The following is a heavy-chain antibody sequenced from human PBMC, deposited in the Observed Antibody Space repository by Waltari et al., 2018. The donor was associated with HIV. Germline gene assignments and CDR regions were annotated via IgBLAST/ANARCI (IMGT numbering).Heavy chain of an antibody. J-gene: IGHJ3*02. D-gene: IGHD2-21*01. Sequence: QLQLQESGPGLVKPSETLSLTCTVSGGSISSSSYHWGWIRQPPGKGLEWIGSIYCIGSTYYNPSLKSRVTISVDTSKNQFSLKLSSVTAADTAVYYCARHLRWLLDGFDIWGQGTMVTVSS. V-gene: IGHV4-39*01. CDR2: IYCIGST. CDR3: ARHLRWLLDGFDI. CDR1: GGSISSSSYH.